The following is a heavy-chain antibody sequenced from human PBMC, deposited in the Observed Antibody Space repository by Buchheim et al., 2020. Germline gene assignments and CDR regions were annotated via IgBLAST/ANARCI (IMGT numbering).Heavy chain of an antibody. V-gene: IGHV5-51*01. Sequence: EVQLVQSGAEVKEPAESLKISCKGSGHSFTTYWIAWVRQMPGKGLEWMGVIYPGDSDTRYSPSFQGQVTISADKSISTAYPQWGSLKASDSAMYYCARGGTYYSYFDLWGRGTL. CDR2: IYPGDSDT. J-gene: IGHJ2*01. D-gene: IGHD1-1*01. CDR1: GHSFTTYW. CDR3: ARGGTYYSYFDL.